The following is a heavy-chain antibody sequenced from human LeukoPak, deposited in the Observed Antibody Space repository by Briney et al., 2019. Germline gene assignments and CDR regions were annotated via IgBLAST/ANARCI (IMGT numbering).Heavy chain of an antibody. V-gene: IGHV3-21*01. CDR3: ARDSGNYLDAFDI. J-gene: IGHJ3*02. CDR2: ISSSSSYI. CDR1: GFTFSRHS. D-gene: IGHD1-7*01. Sequence: GGSLRLSCAASGFTFSRHSINWVRQAPGKGLEWVSSISSSSSYIYYADSVKGRFTISRDNAKNSLYLQMNSLRAEDTAVYYCARDSGNYLDAFDIWGRGTMVTVSS.